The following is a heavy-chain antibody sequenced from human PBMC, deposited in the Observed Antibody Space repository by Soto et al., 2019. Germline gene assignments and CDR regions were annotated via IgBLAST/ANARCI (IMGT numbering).Heavy chain of an antibody. CDR3: ARAGYGIAARDYYYYGMDV. J-gene: IGHJ6*02. CDR1: GYTFTSYG. V-gene: IGHV1-18*01. D-gene: IGHD6-6*01. CDR2: ISAYNGNT. Sequence: QVQLVQSGAEVKKPGASVKVSCKASGYTFTSYGISWVRQAPGQGLEWMGWISAYNGNTNYAQKLKGRVTMTTDTSVSTAYMELRSLRSDDTAVYYCARAGYGIAARDYYYYGMDVWGQGTTVTVSS.